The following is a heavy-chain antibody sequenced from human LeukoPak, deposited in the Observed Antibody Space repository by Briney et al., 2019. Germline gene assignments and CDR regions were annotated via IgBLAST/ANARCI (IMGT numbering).Heavy chain of an antibody. J-gene: IGHJ1*01. CDR1: GYTFTSND. D-gene: IGHD6-13*01. V-gene: IGHV1-8*01. CDR3: VRDPPYSSGWSNGYFQH. Sequence: ASVKVSCKASGYTFTSNDINWVRQATGQGLEWMGWMNPNSGNTGYAQKFQGRVTMTRDTSISTAYMELSSLRSEDTAVYYCVRDPPYSSGWSNGYFQHWGQGALVTVSS. CDR2: MNPNSGNT.